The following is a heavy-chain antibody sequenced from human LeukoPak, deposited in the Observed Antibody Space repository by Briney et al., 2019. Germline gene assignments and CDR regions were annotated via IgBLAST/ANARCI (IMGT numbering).Heavy chain of an antibody. Sequence: GGSLSLSCAASGFTFSSYAMSWVRQAPGKGLEWVSVIYSGGSTYYADSVKGRFTISRDNSKNTLYLQMNSLRAEDTALYYCARDSGWAAAGSPNWFDPWGQGTLVTVSS. J-gene: IGHJ5*02. CDR3: ARDSGWAAAGSPNWFDP. CDR2: IYSGGST. CDR1: GFTFSSYA. D-gene: IGHD6-13*01. V-gene: IGHV3-53*01.